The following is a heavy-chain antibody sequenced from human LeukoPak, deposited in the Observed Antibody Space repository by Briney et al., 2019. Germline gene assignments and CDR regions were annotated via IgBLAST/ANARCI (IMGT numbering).Heavy chain of an antibody. J-gene: IGHJ4*02. V-gene: IGHV4-34*01. D-gene: IGHD2-21*02. CDR1: GGSISSYY. CDR2: INHSGST. Sequence: PSETLSLTCTVSGGSISSYYWSWIRQPPGKGLEWIGEINHSGSTNYNPSLKSRVTISVDTSKNQFSLKLSSVTAADTAVYYCARRLAYCGGDCYHFDYWGQGTLVTVSS. CDR3: ARRLAYCGGDCYHFDY.